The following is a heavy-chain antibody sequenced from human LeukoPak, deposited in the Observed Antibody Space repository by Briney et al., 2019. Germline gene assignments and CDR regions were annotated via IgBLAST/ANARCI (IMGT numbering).Heavy chain of an antibody. CDR2: ISSSGSTI. J-gene: IGHJ5*02. CDR1: GFTFSSYE. Sequence: PGGSLRLSCAASGFTFSSYEMNWVRQAPGKGLEWVSYISSSGSTIYYADSVKGRFTISRDNAKNSLYLQMNSLRAEDTAVYYCARFETVGAKGNWFDPWGQGTLVTVSS. CDR3: ARFETVGAKGNWFDP. D-gene: IGHD1-26*01. V-gene: IGHV3-48*03.